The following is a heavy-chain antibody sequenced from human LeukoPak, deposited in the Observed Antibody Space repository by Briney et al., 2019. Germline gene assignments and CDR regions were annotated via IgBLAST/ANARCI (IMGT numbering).Heavy chain of an antibody. J-gene: IGHJ4*02. CDR1: GYSFTSYW. CDR2: IYPGDSDT. Sequence: ESLKISWKGSGYSFTSYWIGLVRQMPGKGLELIVIIYPGDSDTRYSSSFQGQVTISADKSISTAYLQWSSLKASDTAMYYCARHGPYYYDSSGYPGGYWGQGTLVTVSS. CDR3: ARHGPYYYDSSGYPGGY. V-gene: IGHV5-51*01. D-gene: IGHD3-22*01.